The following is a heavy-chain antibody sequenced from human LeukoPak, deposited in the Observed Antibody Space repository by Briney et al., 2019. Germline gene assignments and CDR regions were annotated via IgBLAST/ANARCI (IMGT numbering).Heavy chain of an antibody. J-gene: IGHJ6*03. CDR2: IIPIFGTA. D-gene: IGHD6-13*01. CDR3: GSTRGGGASSWYRSLPPFTYMDV. V-gene: IGHV1-69*05. CDR1: GGTFSSYA. Sequence: GASVKVSCKASGGTFSSYAISWVRQAPGQGLEWMGGIIPIFGTANYAQKFQGRVTITTDESTSTAYMELSSLRSEDTAVYYCGSTRGGGASSWYRSLPPFTYMDVWGKGTTVTVSS.